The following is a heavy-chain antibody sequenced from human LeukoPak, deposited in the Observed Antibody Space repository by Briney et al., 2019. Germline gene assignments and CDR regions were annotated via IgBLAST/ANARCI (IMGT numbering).Heavy chain of an antibody. J-gene: IGHJ4*02. CDR1: GYTFTGYY. CDR2: INPNSGGT. V-gene: IGHV1-2*02. CDR3: ARLVRGWYYFDY. D-gene: IGHD3-10*01. Sequence: GASVKVSCRASGYTFTGYYMHWVRQAPGQGLEWMGWINPNSGGTNYAQKFQGRVTMTRDTSISTACMELSRLRSDDTAVYYCARLVRGWYYFDYWGQGTLVTVSS.